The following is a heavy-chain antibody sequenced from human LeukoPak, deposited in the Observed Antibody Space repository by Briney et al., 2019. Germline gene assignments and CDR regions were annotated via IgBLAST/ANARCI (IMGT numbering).Heavy chain of an antibody. V-gene: IGHV3-30-3*01. J-gene: IGHJ4*02. D-gene: IGHD2-2*01. Sequence: GRSLRLSCAASGFTLSSYAMHWVRQAPGKGLEWVALISYDGSSKYYADSVKGRFTISRDNSKNRLYLQMDSLRAEDTAVYSCASLPPDIVVVPAARLDYWGQGTLVTVSS. CDR2: ISYDGSSK. CDR1: GFTLSSYA. CDR3: ASLPPDIVVVPAARLDY.